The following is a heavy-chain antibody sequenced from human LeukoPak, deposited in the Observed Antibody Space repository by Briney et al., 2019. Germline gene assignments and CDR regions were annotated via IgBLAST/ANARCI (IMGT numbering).Heavy chain of an antibody. J-gene: IGHJ3*02. CDR3: ARPMRGYQLPRPNDAFDI. Sequence: SETLSLTCTVTGGSISSSSYYWGWIRQPPGKGLEWIGSIYYSGSTYYNPSLKSRVTISVDTSKNQFSLKLSSVTAAGTAVYYCARPMRGYQLPRPNDAFDIWGQGTMVTVSS. CDR1: GGSISSSSYY. V-gene: IGHV4-39*01. CDR2: IYYSGST. D-gene: IGHD2-2*01.